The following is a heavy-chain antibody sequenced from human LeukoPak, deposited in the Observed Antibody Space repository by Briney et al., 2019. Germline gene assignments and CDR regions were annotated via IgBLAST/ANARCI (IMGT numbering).Heavy chain of an antibody. Sequence: GASVKVSCKASGYTFTGYYMHWVRQAPGQGLEWMGWINPNSGGTNYAQKFQGRVTMTRDTSISTAYMELSRLRSDDTAVYYCARDVAATGSNWFDPWGQGTLVTVSS. CDR2: INPNSGGT. D-gene: IGHD6-13*01. V-gene: IGHV1-2*02. CDR3: ARDVAATGSNWFDP. J-gene: IGHJ5*02. CDR1: GYTFTGYY.